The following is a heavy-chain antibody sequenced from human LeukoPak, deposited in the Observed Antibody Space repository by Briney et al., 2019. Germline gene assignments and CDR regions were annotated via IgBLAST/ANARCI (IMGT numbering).Heavy chain of an antibody. Sequence: GGSLRLSCGGSGFAFSDYAMLWVRQAPGKGLEWLSFISGGTDPVYLAASLRGRFTTSRDNARNSVYLQMNSLRVEDTAIYYCAGDRPVVGAIDFWGQGTLVTVSS. CDR3: AGDRPVVGAIDF. CDR2: ISGGTDPV. CDR1: GFAFSDYA. J-gene: IGHJ4*02. D-gene: IGHD2-15*01. V-gene: IGHV3-48*04.